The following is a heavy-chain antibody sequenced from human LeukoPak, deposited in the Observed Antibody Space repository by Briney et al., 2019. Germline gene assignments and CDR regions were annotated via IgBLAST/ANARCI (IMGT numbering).Heavy chain of an antibody. D-gene: IGHD2-15*01. CDR2: ISSSDGNSK. Sequence: GGSLRLPCGTSGFTFTCCGMHWVRQASGKGLEWVAAISSSDGNSKYYADSVKGRFTISRDNSKSTVYLQMNSLRADDTAVYYCARGSSVVGLDWGQGTLVTVSS. CDR3: ARGSSVVGLD. V-gene: IGHV3-30*03. CDR1: GFTFTCCG. J-gene: IGHJ4*02.